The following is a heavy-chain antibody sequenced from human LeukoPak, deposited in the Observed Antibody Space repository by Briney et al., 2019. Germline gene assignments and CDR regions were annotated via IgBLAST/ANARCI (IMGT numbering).Heavy chain of an antibody. J-gene: IGHJ5*02. D-gene: IGHD3-3*01. CDR3: ARVRFLEWLNYDH. V-gene: IGHV4-4*02. Sequence: SETLSLTCAVSGGSIINSNWWSWVRQPPGKGLEWIGEIDHSGSTSYNPSLKSRVTMSVDRSQNQFSLRLSTVTAADTAVYYCARVRFLEWLNYDHWGQGTLVTVSS. CDR2: IDHSGST. CDR1: GGSIINSNW.